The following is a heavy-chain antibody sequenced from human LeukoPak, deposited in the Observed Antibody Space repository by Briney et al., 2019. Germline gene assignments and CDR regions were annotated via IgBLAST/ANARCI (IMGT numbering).Heavy chain of an antibody. CDR1: RYTCTNNY. D-gene: IGHD2-2*01. CDR2: INPNSGST. V-gene: IGHV1-2*02. J-gene: IGHJ5*02. CDR3: ARTYLGSCSISSCPEGESFDP. Sequence: ASVKVSCRASRYTCTNNYINWVRQALGQGRQWRMWINPNSGSTNYAQRFHGRVTMTTDTYISTAYKVLPRLRSDATAVYYCARTYLGSCSISSCPEGESFDPWGQGNLVTVSS.